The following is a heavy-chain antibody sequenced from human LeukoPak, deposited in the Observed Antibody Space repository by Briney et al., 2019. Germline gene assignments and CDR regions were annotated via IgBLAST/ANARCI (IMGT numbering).Heavy chain of an antibody. D-gene: IGHD3-10*01. CDR1: GFTFSSNA. CDR3: AKDAVAPGSSGDYFDY. CDR2: IVGNGGRT. J-gene: IGHJ4*02. V-gene: IGHV3-23*01. Sequence: GGSLRLSCAASGFTFSSNAMSWVRQAPGKGLEWVSVIVGNGGRTYYADSMNGRFTISRDNSKNTLSLQMNSLRAEDTAVYYCAKDAVAPGSSGDYFDYWGQGTLVTVSS.